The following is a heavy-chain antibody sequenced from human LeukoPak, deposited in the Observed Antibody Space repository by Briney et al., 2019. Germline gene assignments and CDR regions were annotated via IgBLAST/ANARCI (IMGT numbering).Heavy chain of an antibody. CDR3: AKLATVTTSHFDY. Sequence: GGSLRLSCAASGFTFSSYWMSWVRQAPGKGLEWVAFIRYDGSNKYYADSVKGRFTISRDNSKNTLYLQMNSLRAEDTAVYYCAKLATVTTSHFDYWGQGTLVTVSS. CDR2: IRYDGSNK. CDR1: GFTFSSYW. V-gene: IGHV3-30*02. J-gene: IGHJ4*02. D-gene: IGHD4-11*01.